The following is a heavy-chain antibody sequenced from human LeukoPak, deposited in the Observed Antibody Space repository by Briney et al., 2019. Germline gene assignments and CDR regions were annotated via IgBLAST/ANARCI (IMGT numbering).Heavy chain of an antibody. J-gene: IGHJ3*02. CDR2: IYYSGRT. D-gene: IGHD6-13*01. V-gene: IGHV4-39*01. CDR1: GGSISSSNYY. Sequence: SETLSLTCTVSGGSISSSNYYWGWIRQPPGKGLEWIGRIYYSGRTYYSPSLKSRVTISVDTPKNQFSLKLNSVTAADTAVYYCARHRIPAADYAFDIWGQGTMVTVSS. CDR3: ARHRIPAADYAFDI.